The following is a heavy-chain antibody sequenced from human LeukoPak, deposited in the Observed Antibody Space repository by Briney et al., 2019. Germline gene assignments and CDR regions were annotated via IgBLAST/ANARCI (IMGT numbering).Heavy chain of an antibody. J-gene: IGHJ4*02. CDR2: ISYDGSNK. CDR3: ARGKYGGYFTDY. D-gene: IGHD5-12*01. CDR1: GFTFSSYA. V-gene: IGHV3-30-3*01. Sequence: GGSLRLSCAASGFTFSSYAMHWVRQAPGKGLEWVAVISYDGSNKYYADSVKGRFTISRDNAKNTVYLQMNSLRAEDTAVYYCARGKYGGYFTDYWGQGTLVTVSS.